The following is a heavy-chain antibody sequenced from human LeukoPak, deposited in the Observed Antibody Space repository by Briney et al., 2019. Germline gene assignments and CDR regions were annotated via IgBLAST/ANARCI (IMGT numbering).Heavy chain of an antibody. CDR1: GGSISGYF. CDR2: MYYNGRASRT. CDR3: ARKDDYTLDY. J-gene: IGHJ4*02. D-gene: IGHD5-24*01. Sequence: SETLSLTCTVSGGSISGYFWSWIRRPPGKGLEWIGYMYYNGRASRTSFNPSLKSRVTISLDTSRSQFSLKVTSVTAADTAVYYCARKDDYTLDYWGQGTLVTVSS. V-gene: IGHV4-59*01.